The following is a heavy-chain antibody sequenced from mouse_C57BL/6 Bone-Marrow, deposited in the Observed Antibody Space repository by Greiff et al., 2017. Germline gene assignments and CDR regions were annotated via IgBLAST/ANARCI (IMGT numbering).Heavy chain of an antibody. Sequence: EVHLVESGGGLVQSGRSLRLSCATSGFTFSDFYMEWVRQAPGKGLEWIAASRNKANDYTTEYSASVKGRFIVSRDTSQSILYLQMNALRAEDTAIYYCARDATGYYGSSPIGYAMDYWGQGTSVTVSS. CDR1: GFTFSDFY. V-gene: IGHV7-1*01. CDR3: ARDATGYYGSSPIGYAMDY. J-gene: IGHJ4*01. CDR2: SRNKANDYTT. D-gene: IGHD1-1*01.